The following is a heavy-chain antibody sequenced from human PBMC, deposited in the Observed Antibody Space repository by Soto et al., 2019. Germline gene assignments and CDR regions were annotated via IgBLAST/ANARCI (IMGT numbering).Heavy chain of an antibody. V-gene: IGHV3-9*01. CDR3: AKDMGSDSSPLGYFDY. CDR1: GFTFDDYA. D-gene: IGHD5-12*01. Sequence: GGSLRLSCAASGFTFDDYAMHWVRQAPGKGLEWVSGISWNSGSIGYADSVKGRFTISRDNAKNSLYLQMNSLRSEDTALYYCAKDMGSDSSPLGYFDYWGQGTLVTVSS. J-gene: IGHJ4*02. CDR2: ISWNSGSI.